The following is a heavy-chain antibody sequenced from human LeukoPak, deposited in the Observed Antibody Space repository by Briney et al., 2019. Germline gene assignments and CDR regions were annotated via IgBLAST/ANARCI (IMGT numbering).Heavy chain of an antibody. CDR3: ARGGDAEYFQH. V-gene: IGHV1-69*01. J-gene: IGHJ1*01. Sequence: SVTVSCKASGGTFSGYAISWVRQAPGQGLEWMGGIIPIFGTANYAQKFQGRITITADESTSTAYMELSSLRSEDTAVYYCARGGDAEYFQHWGQGTLVTVSS. CDR2: IIPIFGTA. CDR1: GGTFSGYA. D-gene: IGHD3-10*01.